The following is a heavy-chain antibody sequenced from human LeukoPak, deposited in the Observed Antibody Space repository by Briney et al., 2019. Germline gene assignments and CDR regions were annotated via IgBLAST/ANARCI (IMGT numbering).Heavy chain of an antibody. Sequence: PSETLSLTCAVSGYSISSGYYWAWIRQPPGKGLEWIGSIYHSGSTYYNPSLKSRITISVDTSKNQFSLKLSSVTAADTAVYYCARNSCPSGSCYDNRGYFDYWGQGTLVTVSS. CDR1: GYSISSGYY. CDR2: IYHSGST. D-gene: IGHD2-15*01. V-gene: IGHV4-38-2*01. J-gene: IGHJ4*02. CDR3: ARNSCPSGSCYDNRGYFDY.